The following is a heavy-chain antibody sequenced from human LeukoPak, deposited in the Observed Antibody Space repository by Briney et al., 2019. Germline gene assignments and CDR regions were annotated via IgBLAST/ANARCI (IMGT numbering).Heavy chain of an antibody. V-gene: IGHV4-59*07. D-gene: IGHD2-15*01. CDR3: ARLLAGCSGSECRAHFDY. Sequence: SDTLSLTCSVSGDSISGNYWSWLRQPPEKELEWIGYIYYSGDTNYNPSLKSRVTMSVDTSKNQFSVNLSSVTAADTAVYYCARLLAGCSGSECRAHFDYWGQGTLVTVSS. CDR1: GDSISGNY. J-gene: IGHJ4*02. CDR2: IYYSGDT.